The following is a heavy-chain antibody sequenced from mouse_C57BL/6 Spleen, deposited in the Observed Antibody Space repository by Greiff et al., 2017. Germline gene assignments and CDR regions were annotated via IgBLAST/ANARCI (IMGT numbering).Heavy chain of an antibody. CDR2: IHPSDSDT. CDR1: GYTFTSYW. V-gene: IGHV1-74*01. Sequence: QVQLKQPGAELVKPGASVKVSCKASGYTFTSYWMHWVKQRPGQGLEWIGRIHPSDSDTNYNQKFKGKATLTVDKSSSTAYMLLSSLTSEASAVYYCAIPAYYSNYEAMDYWGQGTSVTVSS. D-gene: IGHD2-5*01. J-gene: IGHJ4*01. CDR3: AIPAYYSNYEAMDY.